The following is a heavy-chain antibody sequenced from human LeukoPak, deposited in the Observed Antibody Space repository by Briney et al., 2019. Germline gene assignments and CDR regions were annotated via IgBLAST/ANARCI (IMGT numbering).Heavy chain of an antibody. V-gene: IGHV1-18*01. CDR1: GYTFTSYG. J-gene: IGHJ5*02. CDR2: ISAYNGNT. Sequence: GASVKVSCKASGYTFTSYGISWVRQAPGQGLEWMGWISAYNGNTNYAQKLQGRVTMTTDTSTSTAYMELRSLGSDDTAVYYCAREPLYCSGGIGPLWFDPCGQGTLVTVSS. D-gene: IGHD2-15*01. CDR3: AREPLYCSGGIGPLWFDP.